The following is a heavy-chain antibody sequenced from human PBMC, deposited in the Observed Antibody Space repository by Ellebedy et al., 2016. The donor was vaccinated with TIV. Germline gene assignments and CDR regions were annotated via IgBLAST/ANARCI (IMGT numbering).Heavy chain of an antibody. V-gene: IGHV5-51*01. D-gene: IGHD3-10*01. CDR2: IYPGDSDT. J-gene: IGHJ4*02. Sequence: GESLKISXKGSGYSFTSYWIGWVRQMPGKGLEWMGIIYPGDSDTRYSPSFQGQVTISANKSISTAYLQWSRLKASDTAMYYCTRLGSGFGEGAFDYWGQGTLVTVSS. CDR1: GYSFTSYW. CDR3: TRLGSGFGEGAFDY.